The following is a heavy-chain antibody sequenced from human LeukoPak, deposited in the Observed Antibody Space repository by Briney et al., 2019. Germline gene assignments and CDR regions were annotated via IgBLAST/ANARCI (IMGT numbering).Heavy chain of an antibody. CDR3: AKWKYSNSGIDDY. CDR2: ISGDGTET. Sequence: GGSLRLSCTASGLIFRNYAMTWVRQAPRKGLEWVSTISGDGTETFYADSVKGRFTISRDNSKNMLYLQMNSLRAEDTAVYYCAKWKYSNSGIDDYWGQGTLVTVSS. D-gene: IGHD6-6*01. CDR1: GLIFRNYA. V-gene: IGHV3-23*01. J-gene: IGHJ4*02.